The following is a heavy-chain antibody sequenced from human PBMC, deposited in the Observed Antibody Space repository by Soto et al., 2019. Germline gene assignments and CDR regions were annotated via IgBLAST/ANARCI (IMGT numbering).Heavy chain of an antibody. J-gene: IGHJ4*02. Sequence: QVQLVQSGAEVKRPGSSVKVSCESSGDTFNSYVISWVRQAPGQGLEWMGGIIPIIGVTHYAQEFQGRVTISALSSTGTAYMELTNLGFEDTALYYCARESLGAKGVDQWGQGTLVTVSS. V-gene: IGHV1-69*17. CDR2: IIPIIGVT. D-gene: IGHD3-16*01. CDR3: ARESLGAKGVDQ. CDR1: GDTFNSYV.